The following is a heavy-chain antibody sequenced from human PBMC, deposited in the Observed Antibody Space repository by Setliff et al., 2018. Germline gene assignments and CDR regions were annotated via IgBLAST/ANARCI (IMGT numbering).Heavy chain of an antibody. CDR1: AFTFKNYW. D-gene: IGHD3-22*01. J-gene: IGHJ3*02. CDR2: IKGDGSEK. Sequence: SLRLSCAASAFTFKNYWMSWVRQAPGKGLEWVANIKGDGSEKFYLDSVKGRFTISGDNAKNSLYLQMNSLRAEDTAVYYCARDRISRYYDSGAHAFDIWGQGTMVTVSS. CDR3: ARDRISRYYDSGAHAFDI. V-gene: IGHV3-7*03.